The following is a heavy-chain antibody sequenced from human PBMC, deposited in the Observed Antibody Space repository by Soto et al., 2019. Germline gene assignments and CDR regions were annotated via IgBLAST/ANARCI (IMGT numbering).Heavy chain of an antibody. V-gene: IGHV4-34*01. CDR2: INHSGST. CDR3: ARDRVVPADYYYYGMDV. CDR1: GGSFSGYY. D-gene: IGHD2-2*01. Sequence: SETLSLTCAVYGGSFSGYYWSWIRQPPGKGLEWIGEINHSGSTNYNPSLKSRVTISVDTSKNQFSLKLSSVTAADTAVYYCARDRVVPADYYYYGMDVWGQGTTVTVSS. J-gene: IGHJ6*02.